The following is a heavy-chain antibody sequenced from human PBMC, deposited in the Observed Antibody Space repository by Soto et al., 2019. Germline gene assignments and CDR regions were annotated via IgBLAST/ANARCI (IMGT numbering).Heavy chain of an antibody. CDR2: IYYSGST. CDR1: CGSIISGDYY. V-gene: IGHV4-30-4*01. Sequence: SETLSLTCTVSCGSIISGDYYWSWIRQPPGKGLEWIGYIYYSGSTYYNPSLKSRVTISVDTSKNQFSLKLSSVTAADTAVYYCARVGQLVMGQKGWFDPWGQGTLVTVSS. J-gene: IGHJ5*02. D-gene: IGHD6-6*01. CDR3: ARVGQLVMGQKGWFDP.